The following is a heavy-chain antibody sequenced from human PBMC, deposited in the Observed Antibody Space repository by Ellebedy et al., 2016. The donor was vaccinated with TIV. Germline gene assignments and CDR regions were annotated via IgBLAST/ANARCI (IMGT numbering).Heavy chain of an antibody. Sequence: GESLKISXAASGFTFNRYVITWVRQAPGKGLEWVSSISGGGGITNYADSVKGRFTISRDNSKNTLYLQMNSLRAEDTAVYYCAKVEVGYCGGGSCFTNWFDPWGQGTLVTVSS. V-gene: IGHV3-23*01. CDR2: ISGGGGIT. D-gene: IGHD2-15*01. CDR3: AKVEVGYCGGGSCFTNWFDP. J-gene: IGHJ5*02. CDR1: GFTFNRYV.